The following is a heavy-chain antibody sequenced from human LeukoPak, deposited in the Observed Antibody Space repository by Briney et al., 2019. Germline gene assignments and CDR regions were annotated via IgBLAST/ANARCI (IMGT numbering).Heavy chain of an antibody. CDR1: GGSFSGYY. CDR3: ARGPLKSWWFDP. CDR2: INHSGST. D-gene: IGHD1-1*01. V-gene: IGHV4-34*01. J-gene: IGHJ5*02. Sequence: SETLSLTCAVYGGSFSGYYWSWIRQPPGKGLEWIGEINHSGSTNYNPSLKSRVTISVDTSKNQFSLKLSSVTAADTAVYYCARGPLKSWWFDPWGQGTLVTASS.